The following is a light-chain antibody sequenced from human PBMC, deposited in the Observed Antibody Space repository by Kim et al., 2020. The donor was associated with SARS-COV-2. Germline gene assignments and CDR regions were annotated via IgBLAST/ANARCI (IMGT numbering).Light chain of an antibody. Sequence: KTVPIACTPRDGSIASTYVQCYQQRPGSAPTTVIYEDNQRPSGVPDRFSGSIDSSSNSASLTISGLKTEDEADYYCQSYDSSNYVFGTGTKVTVL. V-gene: IGLV6-57*03. CDR3: QSYDSSNYV. CDR1: DGSIASTY. CDR2: EDN. J-gene: IGLJ1*01.